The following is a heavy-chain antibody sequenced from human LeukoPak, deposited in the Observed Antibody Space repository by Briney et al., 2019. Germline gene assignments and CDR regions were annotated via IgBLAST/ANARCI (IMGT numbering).Heavy chain of an antibody. V-gene: IGHV3-30-3*01. Sequence: GGSLRLSCAASGFTFSSYAMHWVRQAPGKGLEWVAVISYDGSNKYYADSVKGRFTISRDNSKNTLYLQMNSLRAEDTAVYYCARDATATVTTQDDYWGQGTLVTVSS. CDR2: ISYDGSNK. CDR1: GFTFSSYA. CDR3: ARDATATVTTQDDY. J-gene: IGHJ4*02. D-gene: IGHD4-17*01.